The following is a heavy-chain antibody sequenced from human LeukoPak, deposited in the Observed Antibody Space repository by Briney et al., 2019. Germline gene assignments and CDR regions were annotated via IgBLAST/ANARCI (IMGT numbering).Heavy chain of an antibody. CDR3: ARVFNYYDTSGYYT. V-gene: IGHV1-2*02. CDR2: INPNSGGT. D-gene: IGHD3-22*01. CDR1: GYTFTGYF. J-gene: IGHJ5*02. Sequence: ASVKVSCKASGYTFTGYFLHWVRQAPGQGLEWMGWINPNSGGTTFAQKFQGRVTMTRDTSISTAYMELSRLRSDDTAVYYCARVFNYYDTSGYYTWGQGTRVTVSS.